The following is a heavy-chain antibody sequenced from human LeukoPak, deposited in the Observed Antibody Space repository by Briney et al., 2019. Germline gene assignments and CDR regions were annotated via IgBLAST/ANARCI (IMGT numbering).Heavy chain of an antibody. CDR1: GLTFSIYS. CDR2: INSSSSGV. D-gene: IGHD3-22*01. V-gene: IGHV3-48*01. J-gene: IGHJ4*02. CDR3: ARDHYFDTSGYSRSLDY. Sequence: GGSLRLSCAASGLTFSIYSMNWVRQAPGKGLEWISYINSSSSGVYYADSVKGRFTISRDNAKNILYLQMNSLRAEDTAVYYCARDHYFDTSGYSRSLDYWGQGTLVTVS.